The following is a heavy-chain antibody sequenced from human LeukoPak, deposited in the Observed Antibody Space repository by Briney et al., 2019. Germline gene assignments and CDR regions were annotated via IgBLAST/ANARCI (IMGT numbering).Heavy chain of an antibody. J-gene: IGHJ4*02. V-gene: IGHV3-30*02. Sequence: GGSLRLSCVASGFIFSGYGMHWVRQGPGKGLEWVAFIRYDGSDEYYADSLKGRFTISRDNSKNTLYLQMNSLRAEDTARFYCAKDGSSWNFDYWGQGTLVTVSS. CDR2: IRYDGSDE. CDR1: GFIFSGYG. D-gene: IGHD6-13*01. CDR3: AKDGSSWNFDY.